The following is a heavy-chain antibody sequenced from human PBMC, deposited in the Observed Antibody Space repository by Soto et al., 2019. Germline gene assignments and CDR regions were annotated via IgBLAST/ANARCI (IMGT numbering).Heavy chain of an antibody. V-gene: IGHV4-61*01. J-gene: IGHJ6*02. CDR1: GGSVSSGSYY. D-gene: IGHD6-19*01. CDR3: ARESGIAVAGALTYGMDV. Sequence: SETLSLTCTVSGGSVSSGSYYWSWIRQPPGKGLEWIGYIYYSGSTNYNPSLKSRVTISVDTSKNQFSMKLSSVTAADTAVYYCARESGIAVAGALTYGMDVWGQGTTVTVSS. CDR2: IYYSGST.